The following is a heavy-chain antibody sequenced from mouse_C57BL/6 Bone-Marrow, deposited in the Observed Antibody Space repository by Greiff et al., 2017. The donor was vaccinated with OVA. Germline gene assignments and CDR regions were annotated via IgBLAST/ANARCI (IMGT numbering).Heavy chain of an antibody. CDR2: IDPENGDT. V-gene: IGHV14-4*01. J-gene: IGHJ2*01. D-gene: IGHD1-1*01. CDR3: TIYYYGSSEDLDY. Sequence: EVKLQESGAELVRPGASVKLSCTASGFNIKDDYMHWVKQRPEQGLEWIGWIDPENGDTEYASKFQGKATITADTSSNTAYLQLSSLTSEDTAGYYCTIYYYGSSEDLDYWGQGTTLTVSS. CDR1: GFNIKDDY.